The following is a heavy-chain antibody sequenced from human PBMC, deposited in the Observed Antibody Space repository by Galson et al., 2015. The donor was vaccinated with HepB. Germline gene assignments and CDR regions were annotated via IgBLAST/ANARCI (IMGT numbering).Heavy chain of an antibody. CDR3: ARDFIAAVGRSGWYPRGLGF. D-gene: IGHD6-19*01. CDR2: IRYDEYEY. V-gene: IGHV3-7*03. J-gene: IGHJ4*02. Sequence: SLRLSCAASGFSFSDYWMSWIRQAPGKRPEWVANIRYDEYEYYYADFVNGRFPISRENARNSVVLQMRSVRSDDTAMYYCARDFIAAVGRSGWYPRGLGFWGQGSLVTVSS. CDR1: GFSFSDYW.